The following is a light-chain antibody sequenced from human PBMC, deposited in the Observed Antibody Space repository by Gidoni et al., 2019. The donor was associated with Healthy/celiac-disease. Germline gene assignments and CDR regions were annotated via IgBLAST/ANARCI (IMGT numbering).Light chain of an antibody. J-gene: IGKJ2*01. Sequence: EIVMTQSPATLSLSPGERATLSCRASQSVSSYFALYQQKPGQAPRLLIYDASNRATGIPARFSGSGSVTDFTLTISSLEPEDFAVYYCQQRSNWPYTFXQXTKLEIK. CDR3: QQRSNWPYT. CDR1: QSVSSY. V-gene: IGKV3-11*01. CDR2: DAS.